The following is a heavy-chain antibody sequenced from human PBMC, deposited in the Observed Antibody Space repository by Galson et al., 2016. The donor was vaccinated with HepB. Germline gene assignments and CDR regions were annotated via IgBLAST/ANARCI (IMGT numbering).Heavy chain of an antibody. Sequence: SVKVSCKASGYSFTDFYIHWVRQAPGEGPEWMGWINTHSGGTNYAQKFQGRVAMTRDTTLSTAYMDLSRLRSDDTAMYYCARIGTYYTGYAFDIWGQGTMVTVSS. CDR3: ARIGTYYTGYAFDI. CDR1: GYSFTDFY. J-gene: IGHJ3*02. D-gene: IGHD3-10*01. CDR2: INTHSGGT. V-gene: IGHV1-2*02.